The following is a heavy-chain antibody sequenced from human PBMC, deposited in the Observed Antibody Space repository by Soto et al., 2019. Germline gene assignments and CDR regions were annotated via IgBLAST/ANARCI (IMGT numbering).Heavy chain of an antibody. J-gene: IGHJ4*02. D-gene: IGHD6-13*01. CDR2: INYRGTT. CDR1: GGPVINGDSY. V-gene: IGHV4-31*03. CDR3: ARDSPGAAPY. Sequence: QVQLQESGPGLVKPSQTLSLICTVSGGPVINGDSYLNWIRQHPEKGLEWMGYINYRGTTNYNAALKSRILISVDKSKNEFFLRLTSVTAADTAVYFCARDSPGAAPYWGQGILVTVSS.